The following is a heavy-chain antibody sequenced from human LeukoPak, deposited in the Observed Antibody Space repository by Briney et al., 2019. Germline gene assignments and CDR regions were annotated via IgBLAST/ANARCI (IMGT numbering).Heavy chain of an antibody. D-gene: IGHD1-26*01. Sequence: SETLSLTCTVSGGSISSYYWKWMRQPAGKGLEWMRRIYSFGSTYYNPSLRSRVTMSVDASKNQFSLSLTSVTAADTAVYYCARDSVGGIFDYWAQGTLVTVSP. V-gene: IGHV4-4*07. CDR3: ARDSVGGIFDY. CDR1: GGSISSYY. CDR2: IYSFGST. J-gene: IGHJ4*02.